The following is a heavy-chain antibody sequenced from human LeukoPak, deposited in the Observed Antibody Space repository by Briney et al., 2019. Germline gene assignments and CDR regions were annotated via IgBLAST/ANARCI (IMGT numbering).Heavy chain of an antibody. CDR1: GGSFSGYY. Sequence: PSETLSLTCAVSGGSFSGYYWSWIRQPPGKGLEWIGEINHSGSTNYNPSLKSRVTISVDTSRNQFSLKLSSVTAADTAVYYCARGLDTGYWGQGTLVTVSS. D-gene: IGHD5-18*01. CDR3: ARGLDTGY. J-gene: IGHJ4*02. V-gene: IGHV4-34*01. CDR2: INHSGST.